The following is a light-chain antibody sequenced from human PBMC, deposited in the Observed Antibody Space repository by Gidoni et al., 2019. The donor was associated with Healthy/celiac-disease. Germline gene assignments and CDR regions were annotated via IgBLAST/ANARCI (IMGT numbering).Light chain of an antibody. CDR2: DAS. V-gene: IGKV3-11*01. CDR3: QQRSNWPPWT. CDR1: QSVSSY. Sequence: EIVLTQSPATLSFSPGERATLSCRASQSVSSYLAWYQQKPGQAPRRLIYDASNRATGITARFSGSGSGTDFTLTISSIETEDFAVYYCQQRSNWPPWTFGQGTKVEIK. J-gene: IGKJ1*01.